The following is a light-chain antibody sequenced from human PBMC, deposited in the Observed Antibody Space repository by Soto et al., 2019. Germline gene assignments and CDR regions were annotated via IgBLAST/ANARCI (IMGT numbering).Light chain of an antibody. Sequence: QSALTQPASVSGSPGQSITISCTGTSSDVGAYDYVSWYQQHPGKAPKLIIHDVSNRPSGVSNRFSGSKSGNTASLAISGFQAEDEADYYCSSYTSTSTLGVFGGGTKLTVL. V-gene: IGLV2-14*03. J-gene: IGLJ2*01. CDR2: DVS. CDR1: SSDVGAYDY. CDR3: SSYTSTSTLGV.